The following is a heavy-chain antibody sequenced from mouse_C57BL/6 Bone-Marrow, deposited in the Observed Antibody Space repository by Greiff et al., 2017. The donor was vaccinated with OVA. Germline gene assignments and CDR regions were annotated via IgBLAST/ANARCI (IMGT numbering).Heavy chain of an antibody. CDR1: GFSLTSYA. CDR2: IWPGGGA. Sequence: VQLVESGPGLVAPSQSLSITCTVSGFSLTSYAIRWVRQPPGKGLEWLGVIWPGGGANYYSALISRLGISKDNSTTHVFIKMNRLQTDDTARYYCARMEQITTETFAYWGQGTLVTVSA. D-gene: IGHD1-1*01. CDR3: ARMEQITTETFAY. V-gene: IGHV2-9-1*01. J-gene: IGHJ3*01.